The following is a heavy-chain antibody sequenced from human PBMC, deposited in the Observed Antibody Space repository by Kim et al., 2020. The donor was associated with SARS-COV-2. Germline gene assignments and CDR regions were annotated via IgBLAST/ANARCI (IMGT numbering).Heavy chain of an antibody. Sequence: VKARVTISRDDSKNTLYLQKNSLKTEDTAVYYCTTEGIVVVPAAKADDDYWGQGTLVTVSS. CDR3: TTEGIVVVPAAKADDDY. V-gene: IGHV3-15*01. D-gene: IGHD2-2*01. J-gene: IGHJ4*02.